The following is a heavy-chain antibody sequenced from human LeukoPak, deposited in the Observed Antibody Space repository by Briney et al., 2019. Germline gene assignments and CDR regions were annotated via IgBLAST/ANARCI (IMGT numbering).Heavy chain of an antibody. CDR3: ARGLSGYDY. J-gene: IGHJ4*02. V-gene: IGHV4-34*01. CDR1: GGSFSGYY. Sequence: SETLSLTCAVYGGSFSGYYRSWIRQPPGKGLEWIGEINHSGSTNYNPSLKSRVTISVDTSKNQFSLKLTSVTAADTAVYYCARGLSGYDYWGQGTLVTVSS. CDR2: INHSGST. D-gene: IGHD5-12*01.